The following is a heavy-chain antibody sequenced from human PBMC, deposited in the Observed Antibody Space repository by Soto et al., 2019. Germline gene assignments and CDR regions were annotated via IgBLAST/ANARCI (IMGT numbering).Heavy chain of an antibody. CDR1: GFTFSTTT. CDR3: AKTSGYDYDWASSGIDT. Sequence: GGSLRLSCAASGFTFSTTTMHWVRQAPGKGLEYVAFISRDGGSTYYADSVKGRFTISRDDSTNTMYLQMNSLRPEDTAVYYCAKTSGYDYDWASSGIDTLGQGTLVTVSS. CDR2: ISRDGGST. D-gene: IGHD3-16*01. J-gene: IGHJ5*02. V-gene: IGHV3-64*04.